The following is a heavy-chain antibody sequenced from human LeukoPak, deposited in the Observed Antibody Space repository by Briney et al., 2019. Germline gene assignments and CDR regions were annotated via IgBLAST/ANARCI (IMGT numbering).Heavy chain of an antibody. D-gene: IGHD3-10*01. CDR3: AKGSGEYGYYGSGSYIFDY. CDR1: EFTFSSYW. J-gene: IGHJ4*02. V-gene: IGHV3-30*02. CDR2: IRYDGSNK. Sequence: GGSLRLSCAASEFTFSSYWMSWVRQAPGKGLEWVAFIRYDGSNKYYADSVKGRFTISRDNSKNTLYLQMNSLRAEDTAVYYCAKGSGEYGYYGSGSYIFDYWGQGTLVTVSS.